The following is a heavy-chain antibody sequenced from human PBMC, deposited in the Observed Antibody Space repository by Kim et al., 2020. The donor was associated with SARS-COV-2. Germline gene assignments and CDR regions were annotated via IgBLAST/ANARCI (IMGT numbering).Heavy chain of an antibody. Sequence: ASVKVSCKASGYTFTSYAMNWVRQAPGQGLEWMGWINTNTGNPTYAQGFTGRFVFSLDTSVSTAYLQISSLKAEDTAVYYCARSPRVGATQLQDALDAFDIWGQGTMVTVSS. CDR3: ARSPRVGATQLQDALDAFDI. V-gene: IGHV7-4-1*02. J-gene: IGHJ3*02. CDR2: INTNTGNP. CDR1: GYTFTSYA. D-gene: IGHD1-26*01.